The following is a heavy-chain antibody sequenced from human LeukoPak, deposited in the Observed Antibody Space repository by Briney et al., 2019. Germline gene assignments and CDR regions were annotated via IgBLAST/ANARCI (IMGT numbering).Heavy chain of an antibody. CDR1: GGSISSYY. D-gene: IGHD6-19*01. CDR2: IYYSGST. J-gene: IGHJ4*02. Sequence: SETLSLTCTVSGGSISSYYWSWIRQPPGKGLEWIGYIYYSGSTNYNPSLKSRVTISVDTSKNQFSLKLSSVAAADTAVYYCARDRSSGFDYWGQGTLVTVSS. V-gene: IGHV4-59*01. CDR3: ARDRSSGFDY.